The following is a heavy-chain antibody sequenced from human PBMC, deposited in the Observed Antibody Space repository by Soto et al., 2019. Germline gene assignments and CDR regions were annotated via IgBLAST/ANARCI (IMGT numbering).Heavy chain of an antibody. D-gene: IGHD6-19*01. Sequence: SETLSLTCNMSGDSYSISTYSWSWIRQPPGKALQWIGFIYQSGVTSYNPSLASRVSISLDRSNNQCSLKLKSVTAADTAVYFCARMPYTSGLRFDPWGTGTLVTVSS. CDR3: ARMPYTSGLRFDP. CDR2: IYQSGVT. V-gene: IGHV4-30-2*01. CDR1: GDSYSISTYS. J-gene: IGHJ5*02.